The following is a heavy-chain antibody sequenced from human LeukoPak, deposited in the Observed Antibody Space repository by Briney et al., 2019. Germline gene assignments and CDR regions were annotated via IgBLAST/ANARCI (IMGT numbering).Heavy chain of an antibody. Sequence: GGSLRLSCAASGFTFSSYAMHWVRQAPGKGLEWVAVISYDGSNKYYADSVKGRFTISRDNSKNTLYLQMNSLRAEDTAVYYCARDEGSRTGTTIDYWGQGTLVTVSS. J-gene: IGHJ4*02. D-gene: IGHD1-1*01. CDR1: GFTFSSYA. CDR3: ARDEGSRTGTTIDY. CDR2: ISYDGSNK. V-gene: IGHV3-30*04.